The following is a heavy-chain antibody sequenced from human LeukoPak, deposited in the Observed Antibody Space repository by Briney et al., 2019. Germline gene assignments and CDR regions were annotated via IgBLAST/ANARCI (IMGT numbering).Heavy chain of an antibody. D-gene: IGHD6-6*01. CDR3: ARDSGSSSFEYYFDY. CDR1: GFTFSSYA. V-gene: IGHV3-30-3*01. CDR2: ISYDGSNK. Sequence: PGGPLRLSCAASGFTFSSYAMHWVRQAPGKGLEWVAVISYDGSNKYYADSVKGRFTISRDNSKNTLYLQMNSLRAEDTAVYYCARDSGSSSFEYYFDYWGQGTLVTVSS. J-gene: IGHJ4*02.